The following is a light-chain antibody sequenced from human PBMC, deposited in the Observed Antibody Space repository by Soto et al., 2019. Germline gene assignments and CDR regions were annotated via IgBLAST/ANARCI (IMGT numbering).Light chain of an antibody. Sequence: QSLLTEPASVSVSPGQSITISCTGTSSDVGGYNYVSWYQQHPGKAPKLMIYEVSNRPSGVSNRFSGSKSGDTASLTISGLQAEDEADYYCSSYTSSSTPYVFGTGTKVTVL. CDR3: SSYTSSSTPYV. V-gene: IGLV2-14*01. J-gene: IGLJ1*01. CDR1: SSDVGGYNY. CDR2: EVS.